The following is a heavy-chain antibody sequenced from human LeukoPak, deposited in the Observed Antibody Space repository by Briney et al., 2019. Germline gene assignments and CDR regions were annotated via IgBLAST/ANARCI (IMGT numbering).Heavy chain of an antibody. Sequence: PSETLSLTCTVSGGSISSSSYYWGWIRQPPGKGLEWIGTIYYSGSTYYNPSLKSRVTISIDTSKNQFSLKLSSVTAADTAVYYCARKGVVPAAVRGDHYYYMDVWGKGTTVTVSS. CDR3: ARKGVVPAAVRGDHYYYMDV. V-gene: IGHV4-39*01. CDR1: GGSISSSSYY. CDR2: IYYSGST. D-gene: IGHD2-2*01. J-gene: IGHJ6*03.